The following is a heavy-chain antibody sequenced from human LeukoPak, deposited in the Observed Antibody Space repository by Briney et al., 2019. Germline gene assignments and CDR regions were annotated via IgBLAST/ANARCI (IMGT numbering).Heavy chain of an antibody. CDR2: IMPTLGIT. Sequence: SVKVSCKPSGDSFNRFAVNWVRQAPVRGHEWMGRIMPTLGITNYAKEFQARVTITADISPSAAYMELKNLTSLDTAVYYCARGHTDSIHYWGQGTQVTVSS. J-gene: IGHJ4*02. D-gene: IGHD5-18*01. V-gene: IGHV1-69*04. CDR1: GDSFNRFA. CDR3: ARGHTDSIHY.